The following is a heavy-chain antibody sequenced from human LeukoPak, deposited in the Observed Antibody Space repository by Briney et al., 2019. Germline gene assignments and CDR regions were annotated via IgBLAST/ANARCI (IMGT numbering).Heavy chain of an antibody. D-gene: IGHD3/OR15-3a*01. CDR2: IKSDGSRT. J-gene: IGHJ4*02. CDR3: ARVISYFDL. CDR1: GFTFSRHW. V-gene: IGHV3-74*01. Sequence: GGSLRLSCAASGFTFSRHWMYWVRQAPGKGLEWVSRIKSDGSRTQYADSVKGRFTISRDNAHNTLYLQMTSLRAEDTAVYYCARVISYFDLWCQQALVTASS.